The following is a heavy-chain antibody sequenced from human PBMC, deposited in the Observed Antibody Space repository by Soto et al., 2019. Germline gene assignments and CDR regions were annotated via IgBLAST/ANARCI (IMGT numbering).Heavy chain of an antibody. D-gene: IGHD3-10*01. CDR3: QMVRGGLFMIDV. CDR1: W. Sequence: WSYGVRQAPGKGLEWIGESYHNGTTNYNPSLESRVTMSVDKSKNQFSLNLRSMTAADTAVYYCQMVRGGLFMIDVWGQVTTVTVS. J-gene: IGHJ6*02. CDR2: SYHNGTT. V-gene: IGHV4-4*02.